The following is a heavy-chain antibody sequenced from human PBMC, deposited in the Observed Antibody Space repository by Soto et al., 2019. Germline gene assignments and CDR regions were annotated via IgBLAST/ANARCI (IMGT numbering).Heavy chain of an antibody. CDR3: VLAVAGETDY. CDR1: GFTFSDHY. Sequence: GGSLRLSCAASGFTFSDHYMDWVRQAPGKGLEWVGRIKNKANSYTTEYAASVKGRFTISRDDSKNSLYLQMNSLKTEDTAVYYCVLAVAGETDYWGQGTLVTVSS. V-gene: IGHV3-72*01. J-gene: IGHJ4*02. D-gene: IGHD6-19*01. CDR2: IKNKANSYTT.